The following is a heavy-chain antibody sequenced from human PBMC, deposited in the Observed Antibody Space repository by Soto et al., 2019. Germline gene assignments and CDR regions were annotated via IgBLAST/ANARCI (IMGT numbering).Heavy chain of an antibody. CDR3: ARNRDYAFDD. CDR1: GFTFSNYW. Sequence: PGGSLRLSCAASGFTFSNYWMSWVRQAPGKGLEWVAIIKQDGSDKYYVDSVKGRFTISRDNAKNSLYLQMNSLRTEDAAVYYCARNRDYAFDDWGRGTLVTVAS. D-gene: IGHD4-17*01. J-gene: IGHJ4*02. CDR2: IKQDGSDK. V-gene: IGHV3-7*01.